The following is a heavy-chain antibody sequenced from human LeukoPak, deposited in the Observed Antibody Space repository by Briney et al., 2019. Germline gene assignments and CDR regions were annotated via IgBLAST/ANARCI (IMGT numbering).Heavy chain of an antibody. D-gene: IGHD3-3*01. V-gene: IGHV3-7*01. CDR1: GFTFSSYW. CDR3: ARLGHSIFGVVTWAFDI. J-gene: IGHJ3*02. CDR2: IKQDGSEK. Sequence: GGSLRLSCAASGFTFSSYWRSWVRQAPGKGLEWVANIKQDGSEKYYVDSVKGRFTISRDNAKNSLYLQMNSLRAEGTAVYYCARLGHSIFGVVTWAFDIWGQGTMVTVSS.